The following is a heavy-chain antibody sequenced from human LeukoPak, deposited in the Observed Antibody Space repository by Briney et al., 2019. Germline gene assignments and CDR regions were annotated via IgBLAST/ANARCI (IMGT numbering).Heavy chain of an antibody. V-gene: IGHV3-7*01. J-gene: IGHJ4*02. D-gene: IGHD2-15*01. Sequence: PGGSLRLSCAASGFTFNSYWMSWVRQAPGKGLEWAAHINQDGSDTYYVDSVRGRFTVSRDNSKNTLYLQMNSLRTEDTAVYYCVKDQCSGAIWLSCRYFDYWGREPLVTVSS. CDR3: VKDQCSGAIWLSCRYFDY. CDR2: INQDGSDT. CDR1: GFTFNSYW.